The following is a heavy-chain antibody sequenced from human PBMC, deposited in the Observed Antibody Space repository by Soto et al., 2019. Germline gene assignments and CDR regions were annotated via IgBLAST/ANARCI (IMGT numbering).Heavy chain of an antibody. D-gene: IGHD5-12*01. CDR2: LSGSGATT. V-gene: IGHV3-23*01. J-gene: IGHJ4*02. CDR3: AKASKGYTGYDLDY. Sequence: EVQLLESGGALVQPGGSLRLSCAASGFSFGGYGMSWVRQAPGKGLEWVSALSGSGATTYNADSVRGRFIISRDNSRDTLYLQMNSLRAEDTAVYFCAKASKGYTGYDLDYWGQGTVVIVSP. CDR1: GFSFGGYG.